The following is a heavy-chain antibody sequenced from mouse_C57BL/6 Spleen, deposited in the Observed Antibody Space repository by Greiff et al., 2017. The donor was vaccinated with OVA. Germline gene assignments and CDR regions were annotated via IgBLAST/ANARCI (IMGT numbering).Heavy chain of an antibody. J-gene: IGHJ3*01. Sequence: VQLQQPGAELVKPGASVKLSCKASGYTFTSYWMQWVKQRPGQGLEWIGEIDPSDSYTNYNQQFKGKATLTVDTSSRTAYMQLSSLTSEDSAVYYCGAQATFAYWGQGTLVTVSA. CDR2: IDPSDSYT. CDR1: GYTFTSYW. V-gene: IGHV1-50*01. D-gene: IGHD3-2*02. CDR3: GAQATFAY.